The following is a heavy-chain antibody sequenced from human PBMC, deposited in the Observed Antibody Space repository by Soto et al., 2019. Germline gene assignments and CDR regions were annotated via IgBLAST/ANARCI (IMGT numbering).Heavy chain of an antibody. Sequence: QLQLQESGPGLVKPSETLSLTCTVSGGSISSSSYYWGWIRQPPGKGLEWIGSIYYSGSTYYNPSLKSRVTISVDTSKNQFSLKLSSVTAADTAVYYCARSPPPITIFGVVAPFDPWGQGILVTVSS. CDR2: IYYSGST. CDR1: GGSISSSSYY. CDR3: ARSPPPITIFGVVAPFDP. V-gene: IGHV4-39*01. D-gene: IGHD3-3*01. J-gene: IGHJ5*02.